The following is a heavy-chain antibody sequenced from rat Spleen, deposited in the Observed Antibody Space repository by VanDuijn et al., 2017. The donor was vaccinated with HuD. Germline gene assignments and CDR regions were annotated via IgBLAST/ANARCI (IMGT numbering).Heavy chain of an antibody. J-gene: IGHJ2*01. D-gene: IGHD1-2*01. CDR2: VTYDGSKT. V-gene: IGHV5-25*01. CDR1: GFTFSNYD. Sequence: EVQLVESGGGLVQPGRSMKLSCAASGFTFSNYDMAWVRQAPTKGLEWVASVTYDGSKTYYRDSVKGRFTISRDNAKNTLYLQMDSLRSEDTATYYCARPDYSRFDYWGQGVMVTVSS. CDR3: ARPDYSRFDY.